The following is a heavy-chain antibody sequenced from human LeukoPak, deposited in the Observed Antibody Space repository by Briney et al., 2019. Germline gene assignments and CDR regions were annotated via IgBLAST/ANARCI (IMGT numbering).Heavy chain of an antibody. V-gene: IGHV3-30*18. CDR1: GFTFSSYG. CDR3: AKDRVAVADTVRYNWFDP. D-gene: IGHD6-19*01. J-gene: IGHJ5*02. Sequence: GGSLRLSCAASGFTFSSYGMHWVRQAPGKGLEWVAVISYDGSNKYYADSVKGRFTISRDNSKNTLYLQMNSLRAEDTAVYYCAKDRVAVADTVRYNWFDPWGQGTLVTVSS. CDR2: ISYDGSNK.